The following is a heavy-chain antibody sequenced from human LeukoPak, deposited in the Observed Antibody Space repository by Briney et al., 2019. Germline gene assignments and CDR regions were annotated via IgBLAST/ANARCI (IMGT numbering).Heavy chain of an antibody. V-gene: IGHV3-23*01. J-gene: IGHJ3*02. D-gene: IGHD4-23*01. CDR2: ISGSGGST. CDR3: AKDLLTYGGNSGFALDI. CDR1: GFTFSSYA. Sequence: GGSLRLSCAASGFTFSSYAMSWVRQAPGKGLEWVSAISGSGGSTYYADSVKGRFTIPRDNSKNTLYLQMNSLRAEDTAVYYCAKDLLTYGGNSGFALDIWGQGTMVTVSS.